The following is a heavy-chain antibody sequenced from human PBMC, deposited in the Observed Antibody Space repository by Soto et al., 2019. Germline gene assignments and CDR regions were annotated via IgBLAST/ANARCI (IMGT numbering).Heavy chain of an antibody. CDR2: ISSGGNTM. Sequence: HPGGSLRLSCAASGFTFSNFEMNWVRQAPGKGLEWVSYISSGGNTMYYADSVKGRFTISRDNAKNSLYLEMNSLRAEDTAVYYCVREFVRDFHNWFDLWGQGTLVTVSS. CDR3: VREFVRDFHNWFDL. CDR1: GFTFSNFE. D-gene: IGHD2-21*02. V-gene: IGHV3-48*03. J-gene: IGHJ5*02.